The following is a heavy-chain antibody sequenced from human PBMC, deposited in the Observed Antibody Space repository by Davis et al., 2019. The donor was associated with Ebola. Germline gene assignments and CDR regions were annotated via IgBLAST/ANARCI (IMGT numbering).Heavy chain of an antibody. CDR3: ARHRPFGDYAIDY. J-gene: IGHJ4*02. CDR2: IYPGDSDI. CDR1: GYSFTSYW. D-gene: IGHD4-17*01. V-gene: IGHV5-51*01. Sequence: GESLKISCKGSGYSFTSYWISWVRQMPGKGLEWMGVIYPGDSDIRYSPSFQDQVTISADKSIDTAFLQWSSLKASDTAMYYCARHRPFGDYAIDYWGQGTLVTVSS.